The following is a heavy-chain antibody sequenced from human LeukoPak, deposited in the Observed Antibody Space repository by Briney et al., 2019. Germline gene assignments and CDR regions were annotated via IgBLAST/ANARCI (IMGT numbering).Heavy chain of an antibody. Sequence: SETMSLTCAVYGGSFSGYYWSWIRQPPGKGLEWIGEINHSGSTNYNPSLKSRVTISVDTSKNQFSLKLSSVTAADTAVYYCASLVGARNYWGQGTLVTVSS. CDR3: ASLVGARNY. J-gene: IGHJ4*02. CDR1: GGSFSGYY. D-gene: IGHD1-26*01. CDR2: INHSGST. V-gene: IGHV4-34*01.